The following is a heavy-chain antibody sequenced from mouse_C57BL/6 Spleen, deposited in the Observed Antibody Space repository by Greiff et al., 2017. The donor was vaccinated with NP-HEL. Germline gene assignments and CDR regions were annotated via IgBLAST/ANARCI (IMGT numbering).Heavy chain of an antibody. V-gene: IGHV1-80*01. CDR2: IYPGDGDT. D-gene: IGHD1-1*01. Sequence: LQESGAELVKPGASVKISCKASGYAFSSYWMNWVKQRPGKGLEWIGQIYPGDGDTNYNGKFKGKATLTADKSSSTAYMQLSSLTSEDSAVYFCARGVPYGSSYWYFDVWGTGTTVTVSS. J-gene: IGHJ1*03. CDR1: GYAFSSYW. CDR3: ARGVPYGSSYWYFDV.